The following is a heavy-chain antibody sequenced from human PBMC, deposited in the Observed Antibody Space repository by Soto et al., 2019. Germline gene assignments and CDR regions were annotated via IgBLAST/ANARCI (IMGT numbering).Heavy chain of an antibody. D-gene: IGHD3-22*01. CDR2: IYSGGST. J-gene: IGHJ3*02. V-gene: IGHV3-53*01. CDR3: ASRITMIARFHDAFDI. CDR1: GFTVSSNY. Sequence: GGSLRLSCAASGFTVSSNYMSWVRQAPGKGLEWVSVIYSGGSTYYADSVKGRFTISRDNSKNTLYLQMNSLRAEDTAVYYCASRITMIARFHDAFDIWGQGTMVTVSS.